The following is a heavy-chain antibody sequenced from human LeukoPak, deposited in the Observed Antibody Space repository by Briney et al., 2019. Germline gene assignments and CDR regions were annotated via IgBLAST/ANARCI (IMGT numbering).Heavy chain of an antibody. CDR1: GYTFTSYG. V-gene: IGHV1-18*01. D-gene: IGHD1-26*01. CDR2: ISAYNGNT. J-gene: IGHJ4*02. CDR3: ARDELLRSSSHGSPYY. Sequence: GASVKVSCKASGYTFTSYGISWVRQAPGQGLEWMGWISAYNGNTNYAQKLQGRVTMTTDTSTSTAYMELRSLRSDDTAVYYCARDELLRSSSHGSPYYWGQGTLVTVSS.